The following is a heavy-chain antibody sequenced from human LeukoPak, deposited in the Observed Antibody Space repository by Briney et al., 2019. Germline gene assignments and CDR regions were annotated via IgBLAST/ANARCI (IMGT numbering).Heavy chain of an antibody. J-gene: IGHJ4*02. CDR2: IYISGST. CDR1: GGSVSSGNYY. V-gene: IGHV4-61*02. Sequence: SETLSLTCTVSGGSVSSGNYYWSWIRQPAGKGLEWIGRIYISGSTNYNSSLQSRVTMSVDTSKNQFSLKLSSVTAADTAVYYCARALNPLPGTYYFDYWGQGTLVTVSS. CDR3: ARALNPLPGTYYFDY. D-gene: IGHD2-15*01.